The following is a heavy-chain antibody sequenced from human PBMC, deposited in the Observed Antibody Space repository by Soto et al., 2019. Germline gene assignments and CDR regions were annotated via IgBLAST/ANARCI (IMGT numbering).Heavy chain of an antibody. J-gene: IGHJ5*01. Sequence: GESLKISCRGSGYTFSNHWIAWVRQTPGKGLEWMGIIYPGDSESRYSPSFQGQVTISVDKSITTAYLQWSSLKASETAMYYCARASTGWPTWFDSWGQGNLVTVSS. CDR2: IYPGDSES. V-gene: IGHV5-51*01. CDR3: ARASTGWPTWFDS. CDR1: GYTFSNHW. D-gene: IGHD6-19*01.